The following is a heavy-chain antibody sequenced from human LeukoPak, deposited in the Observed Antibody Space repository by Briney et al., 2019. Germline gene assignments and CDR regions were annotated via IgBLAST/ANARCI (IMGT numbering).Heavy chain of an antibody. V-gene: IGHV4-4*07. CDR1: GGSISSYY. CDR2: TYSSGST. Sequence: SETLSLTCSVSGGSISSYYWSWIRQPPGKGLEWIGSTYSSGSTNYNPSLKSRITMSIDTSKNQFSLKLTSVTAADTAVYYCARDGADSREFDPWGQGTLVTVSS. CDR3: ARDGADSREFDP. D-gene: IGHD4/OR15-4a*01. J-gene: IGHJ5*02.